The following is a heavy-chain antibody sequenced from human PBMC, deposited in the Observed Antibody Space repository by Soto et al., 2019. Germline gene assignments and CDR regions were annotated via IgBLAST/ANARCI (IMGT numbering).Heavy chain of an antibody. CDR1: GYTFTSYD. J-gene: IGHJ4*02. CDR2: MNPNSGNT. CDR3: ARGHYSGYEFDY. V-gene: IGHV1-8*01. D-gene: IGHD5-12*01. Sequence: ASVKVSCKASGYTFTSYDINWVRQATGQGLEWMGWMNPNSGNTGYAQKFQGRVTMTRNTSISTAYMELSSLRSEDTAVYYCARGHYSGYEFDYWGQGTLVTVSS.